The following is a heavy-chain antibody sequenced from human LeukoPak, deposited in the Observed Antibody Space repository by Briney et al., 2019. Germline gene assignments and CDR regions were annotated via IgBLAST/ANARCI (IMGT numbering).Heavy chain of an antibody. D-gene: IGHD3-22*01. CDR1: GFTFDDYT. J-gene: IGHJ4*02. V-gene: IGHV3-43*01. CDR3: AKPTYYYDSSQGGFDY. CDR2: ISWDGGST. Sequence: PGGSLRLSCAASGFTFDDYTMHWVRQAPGKGLEWVSLISWDGGSTYYADSVKGRLTISRDNSKNSLYLQMNSLRTEDTALYYCAKPTYYYDSSQGGFDYWGQGTLVTVSS.